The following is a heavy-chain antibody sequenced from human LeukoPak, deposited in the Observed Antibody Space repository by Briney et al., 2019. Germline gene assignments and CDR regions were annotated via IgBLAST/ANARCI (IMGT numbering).Heavy chain of an antibody. D-gene: IGHD3-22*01. CDR1: GGSISSGGYY. V-gene: IGHV4-31*03. CDR2: IYDSGST. Sequence: SETLSPTCTVSGGSISSGGYYWSWIRQHPGKGLEWIAYIYDSGSTYSKPSLKSRVTISVDTSKNQFSLKLTSVTAADTAVYYCARGIVVKAFDIWGQGTMVTVSS. J-gene: IGHJ3*02. CDR3: ARGIVVKAFDI.